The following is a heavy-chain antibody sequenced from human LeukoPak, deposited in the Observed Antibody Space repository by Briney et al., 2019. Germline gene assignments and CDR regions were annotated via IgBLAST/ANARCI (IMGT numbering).Heavy chain of an antibody. V-gene: IGHV3-30*04. Sequence: GGSLRLSCAASGFTFSSYAMHWVRQAPGKGLEWVAVISYDGSNKYYADSVKGRFTISRDNSKNTLYLQMNSLRAEDTAVYYCARDRDSSDFFDYWGREPWSPSPQ. D-gene: IGHD3-22*01. CDR2: ISYDGSNK. CDR3: ARDRDSSDFFDY. J-gene: IGHJ4*02. CDR1: GFTFSSYA.